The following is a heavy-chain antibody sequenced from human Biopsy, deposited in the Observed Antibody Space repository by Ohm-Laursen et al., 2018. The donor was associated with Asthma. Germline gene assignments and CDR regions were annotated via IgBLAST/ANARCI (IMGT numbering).Heavy chain of an antibody. J-gene: IGHJ4*02. D-gene: IGHD1-26*01. CDR1: GFSFSNYG. CDR2: ISFDGTNR. Sequence: SLRLSCTASGFSFSNYGMHWVRQAPGKGLDWVAVISFDGTNRNYTDSVKGRFTISRDNPRNTLYLEMNSLRAEDTAVYFCAKEVFPGWELRRGPDSWGQGTLVTVSS. CDR3: AKEVFPGWELRRGPDS. V-gene: IGHV3-30*18.